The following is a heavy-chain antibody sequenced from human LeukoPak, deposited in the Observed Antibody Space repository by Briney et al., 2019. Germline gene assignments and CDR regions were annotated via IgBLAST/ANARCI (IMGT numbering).Heavy chain of an antibody. CDR2: FIPIFATA. J-gene: IGHJ3*02. CDR1: GGTFSSYA. Sequence: GASVKVSCKAAGGTFSSYAISWERQAPGQGLEWMGGFIPIFATANYAQKFQGRVTITADESTSTAYMELSSLRSEDTAVYYCAREYQLPDYDAFDIWGQGTMVTVSS. D-gene: IGHD2-2*01. CDR3: AREYQLPDYDAFDI. V-gene: IGHV1-69*13.